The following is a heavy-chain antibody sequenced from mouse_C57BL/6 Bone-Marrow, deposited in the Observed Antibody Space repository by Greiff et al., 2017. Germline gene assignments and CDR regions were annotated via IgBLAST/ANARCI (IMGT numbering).Heavy chain of an antibody. CDR3: AREGVYYDYAWFAY. D-gene: IGHD2-4*01. V-gene: IGHV1-9*01. CDR2: ILPGSGST. Sequence: VQLQQSGAELMNPGASVKLSCTATGYTFTGSWIEWVKQSPGHGLEWIGEILPGSGSTNYNEKFKGKATFTADTSSNTAYMQRSSLATEDSAIYYCAREGVYYDYAWFAYWGQGTLVTVSA. J-gene: IGHJ3*01. CDR1: GYTFTGSW.